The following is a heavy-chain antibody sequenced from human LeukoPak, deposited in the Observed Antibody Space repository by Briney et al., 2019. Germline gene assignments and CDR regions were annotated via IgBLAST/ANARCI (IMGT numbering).Heavy chain of an antibody. CDR2: INPNSGGT. CDR3: ARDRSGSYDY. D-gene: IGHD1-26*01. V-gene: IGHV1-2*04. CDR1: GYTFTGYY. Sequence: ASVKVSCKASGYTFTGYYMHWVRQAPGQGLEWMGWINPNSGGTNYAQKFQGWITMTGDTSISTAYMELSRLRSDDTAVYYCARDRSGSYDYWGQGTLVTVSS. J-gene: IGHJ4*02.